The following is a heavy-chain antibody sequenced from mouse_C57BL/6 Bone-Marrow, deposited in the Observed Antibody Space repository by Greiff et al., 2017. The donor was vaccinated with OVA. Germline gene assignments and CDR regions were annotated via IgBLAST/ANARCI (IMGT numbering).Heavy chain of an antibody. CDR3: ARHEDGYYASYFDY. CDR2: IYPGDGDT. V-gene: IGHV1-82*01. D-gene: IGHD2-3*01. J-gene: IGHJ2*01. CDR1: GYAFSSSW. Sequence: VQLQESGPELVKPGASVKISCKASGYAFSSSWMNWVKQRPGKGLKWIGRIYPGDGDTNYNGKFKGKATLTADKSSSTAYMQLSSLTSEDSAVYFCARHEDGYYASYFDYWGQGTTLTVSS.